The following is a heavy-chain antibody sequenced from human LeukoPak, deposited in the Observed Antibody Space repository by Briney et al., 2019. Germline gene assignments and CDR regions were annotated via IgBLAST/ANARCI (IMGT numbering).Heavy chain of an antibody. CDR1: GFTFSSYA. D-gene: IGHD6-19*01. V-gene: IGHV3-23*01. Sequence: PGGSLRLSCAASGFTFSSYAMSWVRQAPGKGLEWISTISGSGGGTYYADSVKGRFTISRDNAKNSLYLQMNSLRAEDTAVYHCARYSSGWSIDYWGQGSLVTVSS. CDR3: ARYSSGWSIDY. J-gene: IGHJ4*02. CDR2: ISGSGGGT.